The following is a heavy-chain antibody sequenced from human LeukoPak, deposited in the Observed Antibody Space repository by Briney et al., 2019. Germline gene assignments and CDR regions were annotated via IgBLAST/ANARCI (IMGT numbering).Heavy chain of an antibody. J-gene: IGHJ4*02. Sequence: SETLSLTCTVSGGSINSNNYYWGWIRQPPGKGLEWIGSIYSSGSAYYNTSLKSRVTISVDTSKNQFSLRLSSVTAADTAVYYCQSRYLEWLLEYWGQGTLVTVSS. CDR1: GGSINSNNYY. CDR3: QSRYLEWLLEY. V-gene: IGHV4-39*01. D-gene: IGHD3-3*01. CDR2: IYSSGSA.